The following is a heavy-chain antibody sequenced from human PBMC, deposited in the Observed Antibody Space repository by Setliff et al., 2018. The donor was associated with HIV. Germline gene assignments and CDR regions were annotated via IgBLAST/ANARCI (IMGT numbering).Heavy chain of an antibody. CDR2: ISPYNGDA. D-gene: IGHD3-3*01. Sequence: RASVKVSCKASGYPFTSYGICWVRQAPGHGLEWMGYISPYNGDAYYAEKFQGRVTMTTDTSTTAVSMELTNLRSDDTAVYFCARMQAYYNFWRSTYYFDYWGQGTPVTVSS. J-gene: IGHJ4*02. CDR1: GYPFTSYG. V-gene: IGHV1-18*01. CDR3: ARMQAYYNFWRSTYYFDY.